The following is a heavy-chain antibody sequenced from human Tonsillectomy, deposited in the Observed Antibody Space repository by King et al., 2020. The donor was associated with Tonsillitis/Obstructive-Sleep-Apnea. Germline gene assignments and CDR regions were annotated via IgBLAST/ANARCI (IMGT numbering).Heavy chain of an antibody. D-gene: IGHD2-2*02. J-gene: IGHJ6*03. CDR2: IRSKAYGGTT. V-gene: IGHV3-49*04. CDR3: TRAVVVPAAIYLGYYYYYMDV. CDR1: GFTFGDYA. Sequence: VQLVESGGGLVQPGRSLRLSCTASGFTFGDYAMSWVRQAPGKGLEWVGFIRSKAYGGTTEYAASVKGRFTISRDDSKSIAYLQMNSLKTEDTAVYYCTRAVVVPAAIYLGYYYYYMDVWGKGTTVTVSS.